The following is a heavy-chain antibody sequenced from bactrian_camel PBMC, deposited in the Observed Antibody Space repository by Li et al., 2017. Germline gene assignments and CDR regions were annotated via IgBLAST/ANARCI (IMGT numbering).Heavy chain of an antibody. V-gene: IGHV3-2*01. Sequence: HVQLVESGGGLVQPGGSLRLSCAASGFTFSSYYMSWVRQAPGKGLEWVSSIYSDGSNTWYADSVKGRFTISRDNAKNMVYLQMNSLKPEDTAVHYCVRDALWLARYYSTNDWAYWGQGTQVTVS. CDR2: IYSDGSNT. J-gene: IGHJ4*01. D-gene: IGHD4*01. CDR3: VRDALWLARYYSTNDWAY. CDR1: GFTFSSYY.